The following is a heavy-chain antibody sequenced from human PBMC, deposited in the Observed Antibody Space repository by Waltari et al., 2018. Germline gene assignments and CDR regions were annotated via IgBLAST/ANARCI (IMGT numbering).Heavy chain of an antibody. CDR1: GFTFTSYE. J-gene: IGHJ5*02. D-gene: IGHD7-27*01. CDR3: ARAGRNRGLHPLSSGWFDP. CDR2: ISVGNTI. Sequence: EVQLVESGGGLVQPGGSLRLSCVASGFTFTSYEMNWVRQAPGKGREWISYISVGNTIDYADSVVGRFTISRDNAKNSVYLQMNSLRVADTAIYYCARAGRNRGLHPLSSGWFDPWGQGTLVTVSS. V-gene: IGHV3-48*03.